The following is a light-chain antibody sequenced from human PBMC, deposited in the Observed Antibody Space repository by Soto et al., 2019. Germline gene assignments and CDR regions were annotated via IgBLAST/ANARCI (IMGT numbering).Light chain of an antibody. Sequence: QSALTQPASVSGSPRQSSTVSCTGTGSDVGGYNYVSWYQQHPGKAPKLMIYGVTNRPSGVSNRFSGSKSGNTASLTISGLQAEDEADYYCSSYTSSNTRVLGTGTKVTVL. CDR2: GVT. V-gene: IGLV2-14*01. CDR1: GSDVGGYNY. CDR3: SSYTSSNTRV. J-gene: IGLJ1*01.